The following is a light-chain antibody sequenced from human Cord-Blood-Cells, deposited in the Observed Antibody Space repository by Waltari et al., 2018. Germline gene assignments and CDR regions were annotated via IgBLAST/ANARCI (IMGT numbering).Light chain of an antibody. J-gene: IGKJ4*01. V-gene: IGKV1-27*01. Sequence: MTQCPATLSVSPGERATLSCRASQSVSSNLAWYQQKPGKVPKLLIYAASTLQSGVPSRFSGSGSGTDFTLTISSLQPEDVATYYCQKYNSAPHTFGGGTKVEIK. CDR1: QSVSSN. CDR3: QKYNSAPHT. CDR2: AAS.